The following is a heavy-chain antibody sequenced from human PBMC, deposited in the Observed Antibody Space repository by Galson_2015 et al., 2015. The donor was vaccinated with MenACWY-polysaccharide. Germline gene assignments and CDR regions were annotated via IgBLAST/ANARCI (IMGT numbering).Heavy chain of an antibody. CDR1: VGSISSSNY. CDR3: ARDYYGSESYIGGWFDP. D-gene: IGHD3-10*01. V-gene: IGHV4-4*02. J-gene: IGHJ5*02. Sequence: SETLSLTCAVSVGSISSSNYWSWVRQSPGKGLEWIGDIHYSGRTNYNPSLRSRFTISVDKSKNPFSLKLNFVTAADTAVYFWARDYYGSESYIGGWFDPWGQGTLVTVSS. CDR2: IHYSGRT.